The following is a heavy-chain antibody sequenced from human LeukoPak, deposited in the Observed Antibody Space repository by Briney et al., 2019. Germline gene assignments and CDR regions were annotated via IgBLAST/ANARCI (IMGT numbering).Heavy chain of an antibody. CDR2: IYSGGST. CDR1: GFTVSSNY. V-gene: IGHV3-53*01. D-gene: IGHD3-10*01. Sequence: GGSLRLSCAASGFTVSSNYMSWVRQAPGKGLEWVSVIYSGGSTYYADSVKGRFTISRDNSKSTLYIQMNSLRAEDTAVYYCASLMSSDFDYWGQGTLVTVSS. J-gene: IGHJ4*02. CDR3: ASLMSSDFDY.